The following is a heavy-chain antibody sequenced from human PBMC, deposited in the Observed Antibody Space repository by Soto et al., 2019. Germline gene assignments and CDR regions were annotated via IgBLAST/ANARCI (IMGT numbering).Heavy chain of an antibody. D-gene: IGHD2-2*01. V-gene: IGHV1-18*01. CDR1: GYTFSYG. J-gene: IGHJ6*03. Sequence: ASVKVSCKASGYTFSYGISWVRQAPGQGLEWMGWISAYNGNTNYAQKLQGRVTMTTDTSTSTAYMELRSLRSDDTAVYYCARDRCSSTSCHYYYYMDVWGKGTTVNVSS. CDR3: ARDRCSSTSCHYYYYMDV. CDR2: ISAYNGNT.